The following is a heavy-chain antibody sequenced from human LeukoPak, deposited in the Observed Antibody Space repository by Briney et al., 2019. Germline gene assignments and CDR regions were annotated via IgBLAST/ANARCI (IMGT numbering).Heavy chain of an antibody. CDR3: SRDSYGHDPRNSFDY. CDR1: GFTLGDSS. J-gene: IGHJ4*02. D-gene: IGHD5-18*01. V-gene: IGHV3-49*03. CDR2: ISGKAYGGTT. Sequence: PGRSQRLSCIASGFTLGDSSVSWFRQAPGKGLEWVGFISGKAYGGTTEYAASVKGRFTISRDDSKSIAYLQMNSLKTEDTAVYYCSRDSYGHDPRNSFDYWGQGTLVTVSS.